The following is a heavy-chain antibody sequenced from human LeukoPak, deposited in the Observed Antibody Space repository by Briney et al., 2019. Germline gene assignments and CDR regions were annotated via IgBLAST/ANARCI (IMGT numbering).Heavy chain of an antibody. V-gene: IGHV3-43*02. CDR3: AKDMWRFGELDYDY. J-gene: IGHJ4*02. D-gene: IGHD3-10*01. CDR2: IGGDGGST. CDR1: GFTFDDYA. Sequence: GGSLRLSCAASGFTFDDYAMHWVHQAPGKGLEWVSLIGGDGGSTYYADSVKGRFTISRDNSKNSLYLQMNSLRTEDTALYYCAKDMWRFGELDYDYWGQGTLVTVSS.